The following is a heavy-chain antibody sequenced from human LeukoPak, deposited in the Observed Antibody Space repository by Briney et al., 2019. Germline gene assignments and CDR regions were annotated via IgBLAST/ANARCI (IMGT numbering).Heavy chain of an antibody. CDR3: ARERSGVLSYFDY. CDR2: IYYSGST. D-gene: IGHD3-10*01. CDR1: GGSISSYY. V-gene: IGHV4-59*01. Sequence: PSETLSLTCTVSGGSISSYYWSWIRQPPGKGLEWSGYIYYSGSTNYNPSLKSRVTISVDTSKNQFSLKLSSVTAADTAVYYCARERSGVLSYFDYWGQGTLVTVSS. J-gene: IGHJ4*02.